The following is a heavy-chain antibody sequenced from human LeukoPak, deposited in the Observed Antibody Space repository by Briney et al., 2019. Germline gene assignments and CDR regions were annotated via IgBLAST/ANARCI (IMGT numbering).Heavy chain of an antibody. CDR1: GYTFSSYA. CDR3: ARRVAGTRIDC. D-gene: IGHD6-19*01. J-gene: IGHJ4*02. Sequence: GGSLRLSCAASGYTFSSYAMSWVRQAPGKGLEWVSAISGSGGSTYYADSVRGRFTTSRDNSKNTLCLQMNSLRAEDTAIYYCARRVAGTRIDCWGQGTLVTVSS. CDR2: ISGSGGST. V-gene: IGHV3-23*01.